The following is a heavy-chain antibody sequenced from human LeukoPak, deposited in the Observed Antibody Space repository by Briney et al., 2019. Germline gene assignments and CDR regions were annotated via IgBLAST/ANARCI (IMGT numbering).Heavy chain of an antibody. CDR1: GFTFSSYA. V-gene: IGHV3-30*07. CDR3: ARNVLRTVTVDY. CDR2: ISYGGSNK. D-gene: IGHD4-11*01. Sequence: GRSLRLSCAASGFTFSSYAMHWVRQAPGKGLEWVAVISYGGSNKYYADSVKGRFTISRDNAKNSLYLQMNSLRAEDAAVYYCARNVLRTVTVDYWGQGTLVTVSS. J-gene: IGHJ4*02.